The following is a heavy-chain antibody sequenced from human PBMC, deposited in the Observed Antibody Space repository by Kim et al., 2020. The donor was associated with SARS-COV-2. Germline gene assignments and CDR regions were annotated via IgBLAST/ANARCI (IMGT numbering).Heavy chain of an antibody. D-gene: IGHD6-13*01. J-gene: IGHJ6*02. Sequence: YADRVKGRVTISRDNAKNSRYLQMNSLRAEDTAVYYCARDSSSSLYGMDVWGQGTTVTVSS. V-gene: IGHV3-11*04. CDR3: ARDSSSSLYGMDV.